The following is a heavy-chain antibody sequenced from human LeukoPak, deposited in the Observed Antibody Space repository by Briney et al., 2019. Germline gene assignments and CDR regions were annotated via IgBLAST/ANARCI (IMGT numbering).Heavy chain of an antibody. D-gene: IGHD6-13*01. CDR2: INHSGST. V-gene: IGHV4-34*01. CDR3: ASGIAAAATRFDY. CDR1: GGSFSGYY. J-gene: IGHJ4*02. Sequence: SETLSLTCAVYGGSFSGYYWSWIRQPPGKGLEWIGEINHSGSTNYNPSLKSRVTISVDTSRNQFSLKLSSVTAADTAVYYCASGIAAAATRFDYWGQGTLVTVSS.